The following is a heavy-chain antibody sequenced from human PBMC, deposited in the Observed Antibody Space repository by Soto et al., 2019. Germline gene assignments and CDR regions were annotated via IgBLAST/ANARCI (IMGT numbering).Heavy chain of an antibody. D-gene: IGHD3-22*01. V-gene: IGHV1-8*01. CDR1: GYTFTSYD. CDR3: ARAGAYYYDSSGYSNY. CDR2: MNPNSGNT. Sequence: QVQLVQSGAEVKKPGASVKVSCKASGYTFTSYDINWVRQATGQGLEWMGWMNPNSGNTGYAQKFQGRVTMTRNTSISTAYMELSSLRSEDTAVYYCARAGAYYYDSSGYSNYWGQGTLVTVSS. J-gene: IGHJ4*02.